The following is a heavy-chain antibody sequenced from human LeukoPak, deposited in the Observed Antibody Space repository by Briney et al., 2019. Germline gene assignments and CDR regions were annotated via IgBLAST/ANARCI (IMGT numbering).Heavy chain of an antibody. J-gene: IGHJ6*03. CDR1: GGTFSSHA. D-gene: IGHD2-2*01. CDR2: IIPIFGTA. V-gene: IGHV1-69*05. Sequence: SVKVSCKASGGTFSSHAISWVRQAPGQGLEWMGGIIPIFGTANYAQKFQGRVTITTDESTSTAYMELSSLRSEDTAVYYCARTIVVVPAAMYYYYYYMDVWGKGTTVTVSS. CDR3: ARTIVVVPAAMYYYYYYMDV.